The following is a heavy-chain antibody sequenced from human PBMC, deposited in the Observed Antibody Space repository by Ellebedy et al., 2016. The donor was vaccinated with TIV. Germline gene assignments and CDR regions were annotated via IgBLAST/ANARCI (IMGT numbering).Heavy chain of an antibody. Sequence: AASVKVSCKASGYTFTGYYAHWVRQAPGQGLEWMGWIDPNSGGTNYTQKFHGRVTLTRDTSIDTVYMELSALRSDDTAVYFCARVLHNENWYHFDHWGQGTLVTVSS. CDR1: GYTFTGYY. J-gene: IGHJ4*02. CDR2: IDPNSGGT. V-gene: IGHV1-2*02. D-gene: IGHD1-7*01. CDR3: ARVLHNENWYHFDH.